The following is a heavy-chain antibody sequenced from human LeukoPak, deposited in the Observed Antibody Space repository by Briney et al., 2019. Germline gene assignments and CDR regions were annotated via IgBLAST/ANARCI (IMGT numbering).Heavy chain of an antibody. V-gene: IGHV3-7*04. CDR3: ARVRGGYCSGGSCYSAFDI. CDR1: GFTFSSYW. D-gene: IGHD2-15*01. J-gene: IGHJ3*02. CDR2: IKQDGSEK. Sequence: GSLRLSCAASGFTFSSYWMSWVRQAPGKGLEWVANIKQDGSEKYYVDSVKGRFTISRDNAQNPLYLQMNSLRAEGTAVYYCARVRGGYCSGGSCYSAFDIWGQGTMVTVSS.